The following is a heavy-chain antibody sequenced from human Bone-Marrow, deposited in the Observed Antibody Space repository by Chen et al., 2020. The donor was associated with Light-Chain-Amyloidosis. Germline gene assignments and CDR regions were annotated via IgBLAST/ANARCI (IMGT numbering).Heavy chain of an antibody. V-gene: IGHV5-51*01. Sequence: EVQLEQSGPEVKKPGESLKISCKGSGYTFPNYWIGWVRQMPGKGLEWMGVMYPDRSAAGYSPSVGGQVTISADKSITTAYLQWRSLKASDTAMYYCARRRDGYNFDYWGQGTLVTVSS. CDR2: MYPDRSAA. D-gene: IGHD5-12*01. J-gene: IGHJ4*02. CDR3: ARRRDGYNFDY. CDR1: GYTFPNYW.